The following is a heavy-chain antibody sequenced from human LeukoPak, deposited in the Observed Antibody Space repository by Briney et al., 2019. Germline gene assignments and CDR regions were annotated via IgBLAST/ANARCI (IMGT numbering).Heavy chain of an antibody. CDR2: IIPIFGTA. Sequence: SVKVSCKASGGTFSSYAISWVRQAPGQGLEWMGGIIPIFGTANYAQKFQGRVTITANESTSTAYMELSSLGSEDTAVYYCARDVVVVPVASYYYYYMDVWGKGTTVTVSS. D-gene: IGHD2-2*01. V-gene: IGHV1-69*13. CDR1: GGTFSSYA. J-gene: IGHJ6*03. CDR3: ARDVVVVPVASYYYYYMDV.